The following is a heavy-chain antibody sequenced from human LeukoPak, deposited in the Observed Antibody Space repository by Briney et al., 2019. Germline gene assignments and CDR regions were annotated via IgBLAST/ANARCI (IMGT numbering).Heavy chain of an antibody. V-gene: IGHV4-30-4*01. CDR3: ARPYYYDSRIDP. Sequence: SETLSLTCTVSGGSISSGDYYWSWIRQPPGKGLEWIVYMYYSGSTYYNPSLKGRVTMSADTSKNQLSLKLSSATAADTAVYYCARPYYYDSRIDPWGQGILVTVSS. J-gene: IGHJ5*02. CDR1: GGSISSGDYY. D-gene: IGHD3-22*01. CDR2: MYYSGST.